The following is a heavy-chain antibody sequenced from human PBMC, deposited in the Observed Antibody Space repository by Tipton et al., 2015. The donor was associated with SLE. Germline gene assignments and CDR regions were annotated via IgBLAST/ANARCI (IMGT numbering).Heavy chain of an antibody. J-gene: IGHJ4*02. CDR1: GGSFSGYY. D-gene: IGHD3-3*01. Sequence: TLSLTCAVYGGSFSGYYWSWIRQPPGKGLEWIGEINHSGSTNYNPSLKSRVTISVDTSKNQFSLKLSSVTAADTAVYYCATDYDLWSGYLGYWGQGTLVTVSS. CDR2: INHSGST. CDR3: ATDYDLWSGYLGY. V-gene: IGHV4-34*01.